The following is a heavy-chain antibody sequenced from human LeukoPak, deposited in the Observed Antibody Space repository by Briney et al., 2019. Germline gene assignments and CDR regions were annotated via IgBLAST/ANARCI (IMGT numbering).Heavy chain of an antibody. CDR2: IIPILGIA. CDR3: ARSKSGYDTAGFDY. Sequence: SVKVSCKASGGTFSSYAISWVRQAPGQGLEWMGRIIPILGIANYAQKFQGRVTITADKSTSTAYMELSSLRSEDTAVYYCARSKSGYDTAGFDYWGQGTLVTVSS. D-gene: IGHD5-12*01. J-gene: IGHJ4*02. CDR1: GGTFSSYA. V-gene: IGHV1-69*04.